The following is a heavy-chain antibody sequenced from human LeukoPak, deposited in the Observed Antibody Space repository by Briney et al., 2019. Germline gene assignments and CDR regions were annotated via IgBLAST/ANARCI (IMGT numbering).Heavy chain of an antibody. CDR1: GGSFSGYY. CDR2: INHSGST. CDR3: ARGPYARKFKPPWFDP. D-gene: IGHD3-16*01. Sequence: TSETLSLTCAVYGGSFSGYYWSWIRQPPGKGLEWIGEINHSGSTNYNPSLKSRVTISVDTSKNQFSLKLSSVTAADTAVYYCARGPYARKFKPPWFDPWGQGTLVTVSS. V-gene: IGHV4-34*01. J-gene: IGHJ5*02.